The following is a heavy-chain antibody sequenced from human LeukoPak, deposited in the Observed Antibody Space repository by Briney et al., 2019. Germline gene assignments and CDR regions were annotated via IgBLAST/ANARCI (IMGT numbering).Heavy chain of an antibody. CDR2: ISYDGSNK. J-gene: IGHJ4*02. D-gene: IGHD3-10*01. Sequence: GGSRRLSCAASGFTSSSYAMHWVRQAPGKGLEWVAVISYDGSNKYYADSVKGRFTISRDNSKNTLYLQMNSLRAEDTAVYYCARARFGELLEIFDYWGQGTLVTVSS. CDR1: GFTSSSYA. V-gene: IGHV3-30*04. CDR3: ARARFGELLEIFDY.